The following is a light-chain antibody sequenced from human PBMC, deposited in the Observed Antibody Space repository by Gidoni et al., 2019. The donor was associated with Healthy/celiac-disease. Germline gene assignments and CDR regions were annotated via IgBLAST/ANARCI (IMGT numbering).Light chain of an antibody. J-gene: IGKJ4*02. V-gene: IGKV4-1*01. CDR1: QSVLYSSNNKNY. Sequence: DIVMTQSPASLAVSLGERATIHCKSSQSVLYSSNNKNYLAWYQQKPGQPPKLLIYWASTRESGVPDRFSGSGSGTDFTLTISSLQAEDVAVYYCQQYYSTPRTFGGGTKVEIK. CDR2: WAS. CDR3: QQYYSTPRT.